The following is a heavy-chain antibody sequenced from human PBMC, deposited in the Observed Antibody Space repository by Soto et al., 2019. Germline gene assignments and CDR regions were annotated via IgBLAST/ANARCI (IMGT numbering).Heavy chain of an antibody. V-gene: IGHV3-23*01. D-gene: IGHD6-6*01. J-gene: IGHJ4*02. CDR2: ITGSGVST. Sequence: GGSLRLSCAASGFTFRNYAMNWVRQAPGKGLEWVSIITGSGVSTYYADSVKGRFTISRDNSKNTLYVQMNSLRADDTAIYYCVKDQRSSNSRGYFDYWGQGTLVTVSS. CDR3: VKDQRSSNSRGYFDY. CDR1: GFTFRNYA.